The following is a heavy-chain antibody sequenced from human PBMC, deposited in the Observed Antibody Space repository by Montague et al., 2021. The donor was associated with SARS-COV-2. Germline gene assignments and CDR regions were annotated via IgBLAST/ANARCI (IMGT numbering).Heavy chain of an antibody. CDR3: ALPLGGARFDP. D-gene: IGHD1-26*01. CDR1: GGSVSSDNW. V-gene: IGHV4-4*02. J-gene: IGHJ5*02. Sequence: SETLSLTYTVSGGSVSSDNWWTWVRQPPGKGLEWIGEICHSGTTNYNPSLQSRVTISVDKSRNHLSLNLRSVTAADTAMYYCALPLGGARFDPWGQGILVTVSS. CDR2: ICHSGTT.